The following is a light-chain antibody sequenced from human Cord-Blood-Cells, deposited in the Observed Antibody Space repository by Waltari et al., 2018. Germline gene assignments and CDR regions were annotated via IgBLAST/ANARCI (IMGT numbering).Light chain of an antibody. V-gene: IGKV1-39*01. CDR1: QSISSY. J-gene: IGKJ2*02. CDR3: QQSYSTPPWT. CDR2: AAS. Sequence: DIQMTQSASSLSASVGDRATITCRASQSISSYLNWYQQKPGKAPKLLIYAASSLQSGVPSRFSGSGSGTDFTLTISSLQPEDFATYYCQQSYSTPPWTFGQGTKLEIK.